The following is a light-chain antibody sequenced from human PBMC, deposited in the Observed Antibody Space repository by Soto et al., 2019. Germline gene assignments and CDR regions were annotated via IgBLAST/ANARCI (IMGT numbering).Light chain of an antibody. V-gene: IGLV2-14*01. CDR3: TSYTSSSTPYV. Sequence: QSVVAQPASLSGSPGQSVTISCAGTSSEVCGFTHVSWYQQHPGKAPKLMIYDVSNRPSGVSNRFSGSKSGNTASLTISGLQAEDEADYYCTSYTSSSTPYVFGGGTKVTVL. CDR1: SSEVCGFTH. J-gene: IGLJ1*01. CDR2: DVS.